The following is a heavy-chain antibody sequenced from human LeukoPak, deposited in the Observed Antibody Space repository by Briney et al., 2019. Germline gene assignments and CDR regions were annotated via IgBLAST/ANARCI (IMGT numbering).Heavy chain of an antibody. CDR3: ARHYNQWLIRGPYFDY. Sequence: SETLSLTCAVYGGSFSGYYWSWIRQPPGKGLEWIGEINHSGSTNYNPSLKSRVTISADTSKNQFSLKLSSVTAADTAVYYCARHYNQWLIRGPYFDYWGQGTLVTVSS. D-gene: IGHD3-22*01. CDR2: INHSGST. CDR1: GGSFSGYY. J-gene: IGHJ4*02. V-gene: IGHV4-34*01.